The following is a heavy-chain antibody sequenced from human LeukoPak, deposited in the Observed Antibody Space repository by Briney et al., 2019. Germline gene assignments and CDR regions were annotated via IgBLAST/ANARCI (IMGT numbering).Heavy chain of an antibody. Sequence: GASVKVSCKASGYTFTGYYMHWVRQAPGQGLEWMGWMDPNSGGTNYAQKLRGRVTMTRDTSISTAYMELSSLRSDDTAVYYCARAPDRGYWGQGTLVTVSS. J-gene: IGHJ4*02. CDR3: ARAPDRGY. D-gene: IGHD3-10*01. CDR1: GYTFTGYY. V-gene: IGHV1-2*02. CDR2: MDPNSGGT.